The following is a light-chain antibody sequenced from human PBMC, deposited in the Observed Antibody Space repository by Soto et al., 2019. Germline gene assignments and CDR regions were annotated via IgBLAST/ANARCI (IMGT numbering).Light chain of an antibody. CDR2: AAS. J-gene: IGKJ1*01. CDR1: QGISSY. CDR3: QQYHSYPRT. Sequence: ALRMTQSPSSLSASTGDRVTITCRASQGISSYLAWYQQKPGKAPKLLIYAASTLQSGVPSRFSGSGSGTDFTLTISCLQSENFGTYYCQQYHSYPRTFGQGTKVDIK. V-gene: IGKV1-8*01.